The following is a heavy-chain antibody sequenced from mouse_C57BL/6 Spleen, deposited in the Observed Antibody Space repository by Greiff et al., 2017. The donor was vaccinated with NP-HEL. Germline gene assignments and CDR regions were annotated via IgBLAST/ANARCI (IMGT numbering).Heavy chain of an antibody. CDR2: ISDGGSYT. CDR3: ARDEYYGSYWYFDV. D-gene: IGHD1-1*01. Sequence: DVKLVESGGGLVKPGGSLKLSCAASGFTFSSYAMSWVRQTPEKRLEWVATISDGGSYTYYPDNVKGRFTISRDNAKNNLYLQMSHLKSEDTAMYYCARDEYYGSYWYFDVWGTGTTVTVSS. CDR1: GFTFSSYA. J-gene: IGHJ1*03. V-gene: IGHV5-4*01.